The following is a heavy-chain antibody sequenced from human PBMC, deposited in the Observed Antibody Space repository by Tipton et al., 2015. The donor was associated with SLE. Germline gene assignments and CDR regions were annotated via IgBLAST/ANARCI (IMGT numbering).Heavy chain of an antibody. CDR2: ISDSGTL. CDR1: GGSLSPFY. CDR3: ARDLGMGSSPKREYLDY. V-gene: IGHV4-31*02. D-gene: IGHD6-13*01. Sequence: LRLSCTVSGGSLSPFYWSWIRQHPGKGLEWIGYISDSGTLYYNPSLKSRVTISADRSKNQFSLNLSSVTAADTAVYYCARDLGMGSSPKREYLDYWGQGTLVTVSS. J-gene: IGHJ4*02.